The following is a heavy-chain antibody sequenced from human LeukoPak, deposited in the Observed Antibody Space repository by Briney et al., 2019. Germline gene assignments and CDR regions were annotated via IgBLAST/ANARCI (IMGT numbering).Heavy chain of an antibody. J-gene: IGHJ4*02. CDR2: INPSGGST. V-gene: IGHV1-46*01. CDR3: ARGLDIVGAIRPLDY. D-gene: IGHD1-26*01. CDR1: GYTFTSYY. Sequence: ASVKVSCKAPGYTFTSYYMHWVRQAPGQGLEWMGIINPSGGSTSYAQKFQGRVTMTRDTSTSTVYMELSSLRSEDTAVYYCARGLDIVGAIRPLDYWGQGTLGTVSS.